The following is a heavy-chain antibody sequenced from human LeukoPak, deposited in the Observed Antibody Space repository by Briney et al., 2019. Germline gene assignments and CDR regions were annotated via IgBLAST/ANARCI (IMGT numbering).Heavy chain of an antibody. D-gene: IGHD3-3*01. CDR1: GFTFSSYA. J-gene: IGHJ4*02. CDR3: ARDRRPSYYDFWSGYCDY. V-gene: IGHV3-64*01. CDR2: ISSNGGST. Sequence: GGSLRLSCAASGFTFSSYAMHWVRQAPGKGLEYVSAISSNGGSTYYANSVKGRFTISRDNSKNTLYLQMGSLRAEDMAVYYCARDRRPSYYDFWSGYCDYWGQGTLVTVSS.